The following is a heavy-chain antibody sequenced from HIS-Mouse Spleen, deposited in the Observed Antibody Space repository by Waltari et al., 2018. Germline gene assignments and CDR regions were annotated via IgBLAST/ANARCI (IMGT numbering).Heavy chain of an antibody. J-gene: IGHJ2*01. D-gene: IGHD6-13*01. CDR2: IYYSGSN. V-gene: IGHV4-39*07. CDR3: AREIPYSSSWYDWYFDL. CDR1: GGSISSSSYY. Sequence: QLQLQESGPGLVKPSETLSLTCTVSGGSISSSSYYWGWIRQPPGKGLEWIGSIYYSGSNSYNPCLKSRVTISVDTSKNQFSLKLSSVTAADTAVYYCAREIPYSSSWYDWYFDLWGRGTLVTVSS.